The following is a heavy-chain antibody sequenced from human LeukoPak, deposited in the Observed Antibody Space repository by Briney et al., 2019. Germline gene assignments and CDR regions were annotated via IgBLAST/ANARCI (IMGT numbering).Heavy chain of an antibody. CDR3: TRDAGHCHSSGCWKPSDY. Sequence: TGGSLRLSCAASGFNFRSYWMQWVRQVPGKGLVWVARINSDDTDTYADSVKGRFTISRDNANNMLYLQMNSLQADDTAVYYCTRDAGHCHSSGCWKPSDYWGQGALVTVSS. CDR1: GFNFRSYW. V-gene: IGHV3-74*01. J-gene: IGHJ4*02. D-gene: IGHD3-22*01. CDR2: INSDDTDT.